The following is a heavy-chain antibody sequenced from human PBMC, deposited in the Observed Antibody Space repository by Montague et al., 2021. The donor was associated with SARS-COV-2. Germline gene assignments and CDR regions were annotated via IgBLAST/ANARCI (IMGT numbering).Heavy chain of an antibody. Sequence: SETLSLTCAVYGGSFSGYYWSWIRQPPGKGLEWIGEINHSGSTNYNPSLKSRVTISVDTSKNQFSLKLSSVTAADTAVYYCARGPVGVAARLCYYFDQWGQGTLVTVSS. CDR3: ARGPVGVAARLCYYFDQ. CDR1: GGSFSGYY. J-gene: IGHJ4*02. V-gene: IGHV4-34*01. D-gene: IGHD6-6*01. CDR2: INHSGST.